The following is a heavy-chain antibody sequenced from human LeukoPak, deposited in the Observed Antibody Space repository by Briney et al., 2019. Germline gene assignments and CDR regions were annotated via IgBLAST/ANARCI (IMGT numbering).Heavy chain of an antibody. CDR2: IKQDGSEK. D-gene: IGHD4-17*01. Sequence: GGSLRLSCAASGFTFSSYWMTWVRQAPGKGLEWLANIKQDGSEKYYVDSVKGRFTISRGNSKNTLYLQMNSLRAEDTAVYYCAKARDMTTVTTGDYWGQGTLVTVSS. J-gene: IGHJ4*02. CDR1: GFTFSSYW. CDR3: AKARDMTTVTTGDY. V-gene: IGHV3-7*01.